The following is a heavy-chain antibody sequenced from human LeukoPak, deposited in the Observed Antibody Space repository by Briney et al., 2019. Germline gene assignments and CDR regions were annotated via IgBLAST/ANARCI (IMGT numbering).Heavy chain of an antibody. CDR1: GGSFSGYY. CDR3: ARGSGYVV. D-gene: IGHD5-12*01. V-gene: IGHV4-34*01. Sequence: PSETLSLTCAVYGGSFSGYYWSWIRQPPGKGLEWIGSIYYSGSTYYNPSLKSRVTISVDTSKNQFSLKLSSVTAADTAVYYCARGSGYVVWGQGTLVTVSS. J-gene: IGHJ4*02. CDR2: IYYSGST.